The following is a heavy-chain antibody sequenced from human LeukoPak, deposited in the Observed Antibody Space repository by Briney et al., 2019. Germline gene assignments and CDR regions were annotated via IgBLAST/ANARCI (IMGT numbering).Heavy chain of an antibody. CDR2: INPNSGGT. V-gene: IGHV1-2*02. CDR3: ARVPGYSGYDY. D-gene: IGHD5-12*01. CDR1: GYTFTGYY. J-gene: IGHJ4*02. Sequence: ASVKVSCKASGYTFTGYYMHWERQAPGQGLEWMGWINPNSGGTNYAQKFQGRVTMTRDTSISTAYMELSRPRSDDTAVYYCARVPGYSGYDYWGQGTLVTVSS.